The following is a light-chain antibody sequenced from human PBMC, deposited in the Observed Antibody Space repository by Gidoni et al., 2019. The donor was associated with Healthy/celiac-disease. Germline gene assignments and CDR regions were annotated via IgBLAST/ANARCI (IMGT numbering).Light chain of an antibody. Sequence: IQMTRPPSSLSASVGDRVTITCRANQSISSYLNWYQQKPGKAPKLLIYAASSLQSGVPSRFSGSGSGTDFTLTISSLQPEDFATYYCQQSYSTPWTFGQGTKVEIK. CDR3: QQSYSTPWT. CDR2: AAS. V-gene: IGKV1-39*01. J-gene: IGKJ1*01. CDR1: QSISSY.